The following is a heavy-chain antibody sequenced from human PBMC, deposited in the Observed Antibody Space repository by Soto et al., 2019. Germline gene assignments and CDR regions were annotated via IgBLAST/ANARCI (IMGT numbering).Heavy chain of an antibody. CDR2: IKDGGRT. D-gene: IGHD5-12*01. CDR1: GGSLSGYY. V-gene: IGHV4-34*01. J-gene: IGHJ4*02. CDR3: ARGQEGVLATH. Sequence: QVQLQQWGAGLLKPSETLSLNCAVNGGSLSGYYWSRIRQPPGKGLEWIGEIKDGGRTNYSPSLKSRATISSDTSNNQFSLRLYSVTAADTGVYYCARGQEGVLATHWDQGTLVTVSS.